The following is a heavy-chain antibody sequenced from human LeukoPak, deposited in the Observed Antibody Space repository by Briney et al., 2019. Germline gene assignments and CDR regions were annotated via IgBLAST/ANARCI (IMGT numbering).Heavy chain of an antibody. CDR1: GFTFSNYA. CDR3: AKCSLSGNSAPVDY. J-gene: IGHJ4*02. Sequence: GGSLRLSCAASGFTFSNYAMTWVRQAPGKGLEWVSVISGGAGVTFYADSVKGRFTISRDDSKNTLYLQMDSLRAEDTAVYYCAKCSLSGNSAPVDYWGQGTLVTISS. D-gene: IGHD1-26*01. V-gene: IGHV3-23*01. CDR2: ISGGAGVT.